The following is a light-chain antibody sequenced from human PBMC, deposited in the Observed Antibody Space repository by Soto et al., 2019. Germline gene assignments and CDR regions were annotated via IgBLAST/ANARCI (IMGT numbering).Light chain of an antibody. CDR1: QGISNY. CDR3: QQYNIAPRT. Sequence: DIQMTQSPSSLSASVGDRVTITCRASQGISNYLAWYQQKPGKVPKLLIYAASTLQSGVPSRFSGSGSGTDFTLTISRLQPEDVATYYCQQYNIAPRTFGHGTKVKIK. J-gene: IGKJ1*01. CDR2: AAS. V-gene: IGKV1-27*01.